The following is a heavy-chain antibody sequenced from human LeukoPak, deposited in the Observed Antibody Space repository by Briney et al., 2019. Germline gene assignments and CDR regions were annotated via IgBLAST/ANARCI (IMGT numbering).Heavy chain of an antibody. CDR1: GFTFSSYS. CDR2: ISSSSSTI. J-gene: IGHJ4*02. D-gene: IGHD6-13*01. Sequence: GGSLRLSCAAPGFTFSSYSMNWVRQAPGEGLEWGSYISSSSSTIYYADSVKGRFTISRDNAKNSLYLQMNSLRDEDTAVYYCARDSYLYSSSWSSVWGQGTLVTVSS. CDR3: ARDSYLYSSSWSSV. V-gene: IGHV3-48*02.